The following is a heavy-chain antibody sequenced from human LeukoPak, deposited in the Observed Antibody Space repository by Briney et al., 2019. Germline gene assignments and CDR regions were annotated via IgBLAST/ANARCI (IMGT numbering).Heavy chain of an antibody. CDR3: ARGGLGGDFWSGYYRVGYYYYYGMVV. J-gene: IGHJ6*02. CDR1: GGSISSYY. Sequence: SETLSLTCTVSGGSISSYYWSWIRQPPGKGLEWIGYIYYSGSTNYNPSLKSRVTISVDTSKNQFSLKLSSVTAADTAVYYCARGGLGGDFWSGYYRVGYYYYYGMVVWGQGTTVTVSS. CDR2: IYYSGST. D-gene: IGHD3-3*01. V-gene: IGHV4-59*01.